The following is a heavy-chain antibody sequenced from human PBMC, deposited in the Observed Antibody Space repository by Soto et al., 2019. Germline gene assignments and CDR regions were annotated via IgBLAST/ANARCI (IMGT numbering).Heavy chain of an antibody. CDR2: IYWDDDK. D-gene: IGHD3-3*01. V-gene: IGHV2-5*02. J-gene: IGHJ4*02. CDR1: GFSLTTSGVG. Sequence: QITLNESGPSVVRPTETLTLTCRFSGFSLTTSGVGVGWIRQSPGKAPEWLALIYWDDDKRYSASLKSRLTITKDTSKDKVVLTVSDLDPTHTATYYCAHRVLRTVFGLVTTTAIYFDFWGQGTPVAVSS. CDR3: AHRVLRTVFGLVTTTAIYFDF.